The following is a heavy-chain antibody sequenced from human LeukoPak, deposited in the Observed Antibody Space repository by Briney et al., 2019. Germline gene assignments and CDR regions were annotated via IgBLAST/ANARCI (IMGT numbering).Heavy chain of an antibody. CDR2: IYYSGST. CDR1: GGSISSYY. D-gene: IGHD6-19*01. Sequence: SETLSLTCSVSGGSISSYYWSWIRQPPGRGLEWIGYIYYSGSTNYNPSLKSRVTISVDTSKNQFSLKLSSVTAADTAVYYCARHSSGGIYYYYYMDVWGKGTPVTVSS. V-gene: IGHV4-59*08. CDR3: ARHSSGGIYYYYYMDV. J-gene: IGHJ6*03.